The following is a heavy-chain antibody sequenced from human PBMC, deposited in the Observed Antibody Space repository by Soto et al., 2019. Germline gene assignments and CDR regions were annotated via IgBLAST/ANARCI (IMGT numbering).Heavy chain of an antibody. CDR1: GGSISSYY. CDR2: IYYSGST. V-gene: IGHV4-59*01. Sequence: SETLSLTCTVSGGSISSYYWSWIRQPPGKGLEWIGYIYYSGSTNYNPSLKSRVTISVDTSKNQFSLKLSSVTAADTAVYYCARSRTAGFDYWGQGTLVTVSS. CDR3: ARSRTAGFDY. J-gene: IGHJ4*02. D-gene: IGHD6-19*01.